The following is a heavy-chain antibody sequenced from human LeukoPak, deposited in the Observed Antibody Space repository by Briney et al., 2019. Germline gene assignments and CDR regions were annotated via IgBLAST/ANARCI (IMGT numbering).Heavy chain of an antibody. Sequence: GGSLRLSCAASGFTFSSYAMHWVRQAPGKGLEWVAVISYDGSNKYYADSVKGRFTISRDNSKNTLYLQMNSLRAEDTAVYYCARDHGILDGDTAMVHHHHFDYWGQGTLVTVSS. D-gene: IGHD5-18*01. CDR3: ARDHGILDGDTAMVHHHHFDY. CDR1: GFTFSSYA. CDR2: ISYDGSNK. V-gene: IGHV3-30*04. J-gene: IGHJ4*02.